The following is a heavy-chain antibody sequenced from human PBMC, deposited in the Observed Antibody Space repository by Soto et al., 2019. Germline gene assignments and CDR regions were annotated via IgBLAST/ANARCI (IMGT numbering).Heavy chain of an antibody. Sequence: GGSLRLSCGASGFTFSSYGMNWVRQAPGKGLEWVSYISSSSSTIYYADSVKGRFTISRDNAKNSLYLQMNSLRAEDTAVYYCAREYCSSTSCLNWFDPWGQGTLVTVSS. CDR2: ISSSSSTI. D-gene: IGHD2-2*01. CDR3: AREYCSSTSCLNWFDP. V-gene: IGHV3-48*01. CDR1: GFTFSSYG. J-gene: IGHJ5*02.